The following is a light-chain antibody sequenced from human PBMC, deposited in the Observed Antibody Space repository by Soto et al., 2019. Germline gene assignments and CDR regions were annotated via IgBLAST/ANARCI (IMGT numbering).Light chain of an antibody. CDR3: QQYDSYSPLT. V-gene: IGKV1-5*01. CDR2: DAS. J-gene: IGKJ4*01. Sequence: DIQMTQSPSTLSASVGDRVTMTCRASQSISKWLAWYQQKPGTAPKLLLYDASTLESGVPSRFSGSGSGTEFTLTLRSLQPDDFAAYYCQQYDSYSPLTFGGGTKVESK. CDR1: QSISKW.